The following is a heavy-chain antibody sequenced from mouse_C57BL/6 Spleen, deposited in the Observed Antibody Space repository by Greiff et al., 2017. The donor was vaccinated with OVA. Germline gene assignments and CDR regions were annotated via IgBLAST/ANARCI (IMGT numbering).Heavy chain of an antibody. J-gene: IGHJ3*01. V-gene: IGHV1-69*01. CDR1: GYTFTSYW. CDR3: ASPYYYGSSYVLFAY. Sequence: QVQLQQPGAELVMPGASVKLSCKASGYTFTSYWMHWVKQRPGQGLEWIGEIDPSDSYTNYNQKFKGKSTLTVDKSSSTAYMQLSSLTSEDSAVYYCASPYYYGSSYVLFAYWGQGTLVTVSA. CDR2: IDPSDSYT. D-gene: IGHD1-1*01.